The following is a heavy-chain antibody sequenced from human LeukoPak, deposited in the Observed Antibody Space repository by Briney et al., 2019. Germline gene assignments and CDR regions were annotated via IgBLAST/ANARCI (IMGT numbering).Heavy chain of an antibody. D-gene: IGHD2-15*01. CDR3: ARRSVVAAEYGY. CDR1: GGSFSGYY. V-gene: IGHV4-34*01. J-gene: IGHJ4*02. CDR2: INHSGST. Sequence: PSETLSLTCAVYGGSFSGYYWSWIRQPPGKGLEWIGEINHSGSTNYNPSLKSRVTISVDTSKKQFSLKLSSVTAADTAVYYCARRSVVAAEYGYWGQGTLVTVSS.